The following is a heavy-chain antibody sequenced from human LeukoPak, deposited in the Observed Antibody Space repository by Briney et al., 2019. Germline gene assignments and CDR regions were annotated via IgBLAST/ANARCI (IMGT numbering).Heavy chain of an antibody. Sequence: GGSLRPSCAASGFTFSSYAMSWVRQAPGKGLEWVSAISGSGGSTYYADSVKGRFTISRGNSKNTLYLQMNSLRAEDTAVYYCAKDQGYYGSGSYYIGWGQGTLVTVSS. CDR1: GFTFSSYA. CDR3: AKDQGYYGSGSYYIG. J-gene: IGHJ4*02. D-gene: IGHD3-10*01. V-gene: IGHV3-23*01. CDR2: ISGSGGST.